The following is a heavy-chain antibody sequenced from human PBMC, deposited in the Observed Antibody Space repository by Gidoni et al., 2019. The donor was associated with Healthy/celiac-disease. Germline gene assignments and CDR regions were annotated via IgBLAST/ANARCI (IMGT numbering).Heavy chain of an antibody. D-gene: IGHD2-15*01. CDR1: GGSISSGDYY. CDR2: IYYSGST. Sequence: QVQLQESGPGLLKPSQTLSLPCTVSGGSISSGDYYWSWIRQPPGKGLEWIGYIYYSGSTYYNPSLKSRVTISVDTSKKQFSLKLSSVTAADTAVYYCARDATPRAFDIWGQGTMVTVSS. CDR3: ARDATPRAFDI. V-gene: IGHV4-30-4*01. J-gene: IGHJ3*02.